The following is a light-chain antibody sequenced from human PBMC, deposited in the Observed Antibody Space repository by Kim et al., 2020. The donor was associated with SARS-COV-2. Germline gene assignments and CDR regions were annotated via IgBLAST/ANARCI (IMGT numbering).Light chain of an antibody. CDR3: QQYGSSPQT. CDR1: QSVTSSY. Sequence: SPVERATLSCRASQSVTSSYLAWYQQKAGQPPRLLIFAASIRAANIPDRFSGSGSGTDFTLTINRLEPEDFAEYYCQQYGSSPQTFGQGTKVDIK. J-gene: IGKJ1*01. CDR2: AAS. V-gene: IGKV3-20*01.